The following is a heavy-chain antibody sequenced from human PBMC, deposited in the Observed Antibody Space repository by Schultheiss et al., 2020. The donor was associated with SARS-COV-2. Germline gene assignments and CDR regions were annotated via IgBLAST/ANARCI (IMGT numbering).Heavy chain of an antibody. J-gene: IGHJ6*03. CDR3: ARTRTVVTPNYYYYMDV. CDR2: INHSGST. CDR1: GGSFSGYY. V-gene: IGHV4-34*01. Sequence: SETLSLTCAVYGGSFSGYYWSWIRQPPGKGLEWIGEINHSGSTNYNPSLKSRVTISVDTSKNQFSLKLSSVTAADTAVYYCARTRTVVTPNYYYYMDVWGKGTTVTVSS. D-gene: IGHD4-23*01.